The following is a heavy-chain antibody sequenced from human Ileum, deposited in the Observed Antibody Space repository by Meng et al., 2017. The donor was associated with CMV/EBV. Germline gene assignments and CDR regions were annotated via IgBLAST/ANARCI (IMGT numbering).Heavy chain of an antibody. CDR2: IFNVRRN. CDR1: DESSSSYF. CDR3: ARGTSQAWELLHY. J-gene: IGHJ4*02. V-gene: IGHV4-34*01. Sequence: HVQLHQWGAGLLTPSEPLSLTCGVYDESSSSYFWTWLRQTPVNGLERIGEIFNVRRNSYTPSLEGRATIPVDTSNKQFSLKLSSVTAADTAVYYCARGTSQAWELLHYWGQGTLVTVSS. D-gene: IGHD2-15*01.